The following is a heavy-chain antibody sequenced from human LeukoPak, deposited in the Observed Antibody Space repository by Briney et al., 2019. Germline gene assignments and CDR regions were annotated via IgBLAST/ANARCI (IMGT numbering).Heavy chain of an antibody. V-gene: IGHV3-23*01. CDR3: AKAASGNWNDVSDY. CDR1: GFTFSTYA. D-gene: IGHD1-20*01. CDR2: ISGRGVST. Sequence: PGGSLRLSCAASGFTFSTYAMSWVRQAPGKGREWVSAISGRGVSTSYADSVRGRFTISRDNSKNTLYLQMTSLRAEDTAVYYCAKAASGNWNDVSDYWGQGTLVTVSS. J-gene: IGHJ4*02.